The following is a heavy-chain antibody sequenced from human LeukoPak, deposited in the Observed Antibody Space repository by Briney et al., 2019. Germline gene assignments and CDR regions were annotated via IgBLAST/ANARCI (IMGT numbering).Heavy chain of an antibody. CDR3: ARDSIGDDTEPSVAY. D-gene: IGHD5-12*01. CDR1: GGTFSSYA. J-gene: IGHJ4*02. V-gene: IGHV1-69*13. CDR2: IIPIFGTA. Sequence: ASVKVSCKASGGTFSSYAISWVRQPPGQGLEWMGGIIPIFGTANYAQKFQGRVTITADESTSTAYMELSSLRSEDTAVYYCARDSIGDDTEPSVAYWGQGTLVTVSS.